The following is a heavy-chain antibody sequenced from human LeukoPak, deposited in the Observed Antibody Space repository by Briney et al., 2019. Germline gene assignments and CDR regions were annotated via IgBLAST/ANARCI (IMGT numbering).Heavy chain of an antibody. CDR3: ARVRSYYYDRSGYDPDAFDV. V-gene: IGHV4-34*01. CDR1: GGSFSGYY. D-gene: IGHD3-22*01. CDR2: INHSGST. Sequence: KPSETLSLTCAVSGGSFSGYYWSWIRQPPGKGLEWIGEINHSGSTNYNLSLKGRVTISVDTSKNQFSLKLSSVTAADTAVYYCARVRSYYYDRSGYDPDAFDVWGQGTVVTVSS. J-gene: IGHJ3*01.